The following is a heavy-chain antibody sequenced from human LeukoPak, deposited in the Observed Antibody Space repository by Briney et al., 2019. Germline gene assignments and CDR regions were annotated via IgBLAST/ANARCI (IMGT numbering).Heavy chain of an antibody. J-gene: IGHJ4*02. CDR3: ARLGPYCGGDCYSSAGY. D-gene: IGHD2-21*02. CDR2: IIPIFGTA. V-gene: IGHV1-69*05. Sequence: SVKVSCKAPGGTFSSYAISWVRQAPGQGLEWMGGIIPIFGTANYAQKFQGRVAITTDESTSTAYMELSSLRSEDTAVYYCARLGPYCGGDCYSSAGYWGQGTLVTVSS. CDR1: GGTFSSYA.